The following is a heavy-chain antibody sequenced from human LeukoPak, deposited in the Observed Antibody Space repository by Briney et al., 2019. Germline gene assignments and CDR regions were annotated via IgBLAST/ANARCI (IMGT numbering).Heavy chain of an antibody. Sequence: HPGGSLRLSCALSGLNIRNYWMHWVRQAPGKGLVWVSRMNDDGSGISYADSVKGRFAISRDNARNTLYLQMHSLRVEDTAIYYCARDRAERNWTYHTLFDSWGQGTPVTVSS. J-gene: IGHJ4*02. CDR2: MNDDGSGI. CDR1: GLNIRNYW. D-gene: IGHD1-7*01. CDR3: ARDRAERNWTYHTLFDS. V-gene: IGHV3-74*01.